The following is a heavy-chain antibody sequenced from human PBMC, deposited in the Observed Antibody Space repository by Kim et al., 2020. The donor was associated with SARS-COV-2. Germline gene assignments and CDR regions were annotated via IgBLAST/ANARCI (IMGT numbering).Heavy chain of an antibody. V-gene: IGHV3-13*01. D-gene: IGHD4-17*01. CDR2: DT. Sequence: DTYYPGSVKGRFTISRENAKNSLYLQMNSLRAGDTAVYYCARGLRGYFDLWGRGTLVTVSS. J-gene: IGHJ2*01. CDR3: ARGLRGYFDL.